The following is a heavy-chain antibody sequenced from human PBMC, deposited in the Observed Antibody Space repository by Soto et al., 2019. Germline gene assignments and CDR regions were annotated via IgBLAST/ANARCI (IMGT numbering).Heavy chain of an antibody. CDR2: IYPGDSDT. V-gene: IGHV5-51*01. D-gene: IGHD1-1*01. Sequence: GESLKISCKASGYSFTTYWIGWVRQMPGKGLEWMGIIYPGDSDTRYSPSFQGQVTISADKSISTAYLQWSSLKASDTAMYYCARHKKISERQNYFDYWGQGSQVTVPQ. CDR1: GYSFTTYW. CDR3: ARHKKISERQNYFDY. J-gene: IGHJ4*02.